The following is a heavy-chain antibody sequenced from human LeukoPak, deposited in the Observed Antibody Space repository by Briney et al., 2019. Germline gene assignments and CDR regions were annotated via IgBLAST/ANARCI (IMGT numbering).Heavy chain of an antibody. Sequence: PRRSLRLSCVATGLTFRSYDMYWVPQAPEKGLEWVAERRGRGGRTYSADSVKGRFTFSRDNSKNTLYLEMNSLRVEDTAVYYCAKGDFWSGPSAFHIWGQGTMVIVSS. CDR3: AKGDFWSGPSAFHI. J-gene: IGHJ3*02. CDR2: RRGRGGRT. V-gene: IGHV3-23*01. D-gene: IGHD3-3*01. CDR1: GLTFRSYD.